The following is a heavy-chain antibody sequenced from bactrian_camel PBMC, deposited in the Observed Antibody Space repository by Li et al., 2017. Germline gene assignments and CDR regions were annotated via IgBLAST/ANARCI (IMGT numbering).Heavy chain of an antibody. CDR1: GYIFSTLC. D-gene: IGHD1*01. V-gene: IGHV3S54*01. CDR2: IYTSTGRNRT. J-gene: IGHJ4*01. CDR3: AASTTLPGCLTLTPNY. Sequence: VQLVESGGGSVQAGGSLRLSCAVSGYIFSTLCMAWFRQAPGKEREAVARIYTSTGRNRTYYHDSVQGRFVISVNNAKNTLVLQMNNLKPEDTAKYYCAASTTLPGCLTLTPNYWGQGTQVTVS.